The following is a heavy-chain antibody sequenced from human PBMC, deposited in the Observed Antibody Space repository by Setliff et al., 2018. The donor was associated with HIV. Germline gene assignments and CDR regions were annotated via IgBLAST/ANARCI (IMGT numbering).Heavy chain of an antibody. D-gene: IGHD3-16*01. CDR3: ARVSTDYVWGSFLSSGPYYFDF. V-gene: IGHV4-4*07. CDR2: ISTSGTT. CDR1: GDSINTHY. Sequence: PSETLSLTCTVSGDSINTHYWSWIRQPAGMRLEWIGHISTSGTTNYNPSLKSRVTISADTSKSQFSLKLTSVTAADTAAYFCARVSTDYVWGSFLSSGPYYFDFWGQGALVTVSS. J-gene: IGHJ4*02.